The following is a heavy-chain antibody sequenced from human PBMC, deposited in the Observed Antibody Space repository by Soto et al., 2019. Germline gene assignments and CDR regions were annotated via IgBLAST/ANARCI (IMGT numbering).Heavy chain of an antibody. Sequence: RLSCAISGFTFSQFNMNWVRQAPGKGLEWVAFISKDSTTMYYAASVKGRFTVSRDNAVNSLNLQMNSLRDDDTAVYYCARDGGNWFGPWGQGTLVTVSS. CDR3: ARDGGNWFGP. CDR2: ISKDSTTM. D-gene: IGHD3-16*01. CDR1: GFTFSQFN. V-gene: IGHV3-48*02. J-gene: IGHJ5*02.